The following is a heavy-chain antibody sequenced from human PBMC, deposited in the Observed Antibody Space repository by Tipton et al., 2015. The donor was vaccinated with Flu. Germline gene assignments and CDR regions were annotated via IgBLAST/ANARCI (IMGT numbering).Heavy chain of an antibody. J-gene: IGHJ6*02. Sequence: GSLRLSCAASGFTFSSYWMSWVRQAPGKGLEWVANIKEDATEKHYVGSVKGRFTISRDNAKNAVYLEMNSLRVEDTAVYYCAREGNGWERDGLDVWGQGTTVTISS. V-gene: IGHV3-7*01. D-gene: IGHD6-19*01. CDR1: GFTFSSYW. CDR2: IKEDATEK. CDR3: AREGNGWERDGLDV.